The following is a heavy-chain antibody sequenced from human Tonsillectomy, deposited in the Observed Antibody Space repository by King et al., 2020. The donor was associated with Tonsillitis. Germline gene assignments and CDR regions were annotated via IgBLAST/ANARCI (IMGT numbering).Heavy chain of an antibody. D-gene: IGHD2-2*01. CDR1: GFTFSNYA. CDR3: AKVKGGPAAMSALFDY. J-gene: IGHJ4*02. CDR2: ISGGGGTT. Sequence: VQLVESGGGLVQPRGSLRLSCAASGFTFSNYALSWVRQAPGKGLEWVSIISGGGGTTYYADSVKGRFTIARDNSKNTLYLQMNSLRAEDTAIYYCAKVKGGPAAMSALFDYWGQGTLVTVSS. V-gene: IGHV3-23*04.